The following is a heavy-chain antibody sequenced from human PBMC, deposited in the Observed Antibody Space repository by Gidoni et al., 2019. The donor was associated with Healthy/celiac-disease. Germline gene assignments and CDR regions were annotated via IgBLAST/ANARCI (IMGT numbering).Heavy chain of an antibody. V-gene: IGHV3-30*18. CDR1: GFTFSSYG. J-gene: IGHJ4*02. D-gene: IGHD6-19*01. Sequence: QVQLVESGGGVVQPGRSLRLSCAASGFTFSSYGMHWVRQAPGKGLEWVAVISYDGSNKYYADSVKGRFTISRDNSKNTLYLQMNSLRAEDTAVYYCAKDGSGWYSRYFDYWGQGTLVTVSS. CDR3: AKDGSGWYSRYFDY. CDR2: ISYDGSNK.